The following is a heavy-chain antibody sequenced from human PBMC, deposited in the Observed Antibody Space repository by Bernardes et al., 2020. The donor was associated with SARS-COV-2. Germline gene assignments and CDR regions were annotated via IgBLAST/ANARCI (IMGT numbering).Heavy chain of an antibody. CDR2: INPNSGGT. V-gene: IGHV1-2*02. D-gene: IGHD2-15*01. J-gene: IGHJ6*02. CDR1: GYTFTGYY. Sequence: ASVKVSCKASGYTFTGYYMHWVRQAPGQGLEWMGWINPNSGGTNYAQKFQGRVTMTRDTSISTAYMELSRLRTDDTAVYYCARDVPVLAAVDVYYYYYGMDVWGQGTTVTVSS. CDR3: ARDVPVLAAVDVYYYYYGMDV.